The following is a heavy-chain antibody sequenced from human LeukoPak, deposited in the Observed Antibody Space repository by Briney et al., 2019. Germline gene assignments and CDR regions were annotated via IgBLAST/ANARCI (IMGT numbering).Heavy chain of an antibody. Sequence: SETLSLTCTVSGGSISSSYYYWGWIRQPPGKGLEWIGSIYYSGSTYYNPSLKSRVTISVDTSKNQFSLKLSSVTAADTAVYYCARRGRLSGYRDAFDIWGQGTMVTVSS. J-gene: IGHJ3*02. CDR3: ARRGRLSGYRDAFDI. CDR1: GGSISSSYYY. CDR2: IYYSGST. D-gene: IGHD3-22*01. V-gene: IGHV4-39*01.